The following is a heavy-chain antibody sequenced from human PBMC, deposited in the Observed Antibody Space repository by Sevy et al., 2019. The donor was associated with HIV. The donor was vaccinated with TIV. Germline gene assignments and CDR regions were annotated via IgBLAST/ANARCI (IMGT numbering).Heavy chain of an antibody. J-gene: IGHJ4*02. V-gene: IGHV4-34*01. Sequence: SETLSLTCAVYGGSFSGYYWSWIRQPPGKGLEWIGAINHSGSTNYNPSLKSRVTISVDTSKNQFSLKLSSVTAADTAVYYCAKGLEGLFDYWGQGTLVTVSS. D-gene: IGHD1-1*01. CDR3: AKGLEGLFDY. CDR1: GGSFSGYY. CDR2: INHSGST.